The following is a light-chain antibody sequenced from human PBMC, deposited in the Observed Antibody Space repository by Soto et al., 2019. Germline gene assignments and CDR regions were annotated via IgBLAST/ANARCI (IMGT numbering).Light chain of an antibody. J-gene: IGKJ1*01. CDR2: AAS. CDR3: QKYNGAPWT. Sequence: DIQMTQSPSSLSASVGDRVTITCRASQGISNYLAWYQQKPGKVPKLLIFAASTLQSGVPSRFSGTGSGTDFTLTISRLQAEDVATYYCQKYNGAPWTFGQGTKVEIK. CDR1: QGISNY. V-gene: IGKV1-27*01.